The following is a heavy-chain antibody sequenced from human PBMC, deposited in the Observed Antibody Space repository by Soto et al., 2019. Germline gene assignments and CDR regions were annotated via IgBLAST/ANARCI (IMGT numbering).Heavy chain of an antibody. D-gene: IGHD1-7*01. CDR3: SKGEMSTIRNSFDP. CDR2: LSRSGGAT. V-gene: IGHV3-23*01. Sequence: PXECLGLSCTSSGLNTRFYSVSWVRQTPGKGLEWVAALSRSGGATYYADSVRGRFTISRDASKDTLFLQMSNLRAEDTALYYCSKGEMSTIRNSFDPWGQGTLVTVSS. J-gene: IGHJ5*02. CDR1: GLNTRFYS.